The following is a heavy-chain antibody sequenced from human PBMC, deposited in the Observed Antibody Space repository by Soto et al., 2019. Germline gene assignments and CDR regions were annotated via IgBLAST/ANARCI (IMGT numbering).Heavy chain of an antibody. Sequence: EVPLLESGGGLVQPGGSLRLSCSASGFTFSSYVMTWVRQAPGKGLEWVSAISGSGGSTYYADSVKGRFTISGDNSKCTLYLQMNSVRAEDTALYYCAKAVALAGVYYCSGMDVWGQGTTVTVS. V-gene: IGHV3-23*01. CDR2: ISGSGGST. D-gene: IGHD6-19*01. CDR3: AKAVALAGVYYCSGMDV. J-gene: IGHJ6*01. CDR1: GFTFSSYV.